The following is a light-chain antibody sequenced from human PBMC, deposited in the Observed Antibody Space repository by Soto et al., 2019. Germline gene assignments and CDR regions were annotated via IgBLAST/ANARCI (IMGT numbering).Light chain of an antibody. CDR2: KAS. Sequence: DIQMTQSPSTLSASVGDRVTITCRASHSISGWLAWYQQKPGKAPNLLIYKASTLQSGVPSRFSGSGSGTEFTLTISSLQPDDFATYYCQQRSNWLITFGQGTRLEIK. CDR3: QQRSNWLIT. CDR1: HSISGW. J-gene: IGKJ5*01. V-gene: IGKV1-5*03.